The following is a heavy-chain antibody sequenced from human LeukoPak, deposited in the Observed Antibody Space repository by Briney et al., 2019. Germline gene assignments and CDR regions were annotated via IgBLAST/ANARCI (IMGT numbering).Heavy chain of an antibody. D-gene: IGHD4-11*01. Sequence: GESLKISCQGSGYSFTNYWIGWVRQAPGKGLEWVAVISYDGSNKYYADSAKGRFTISRDNSKNTLYLQMNSLRAEDTAVYYCARDRETVAGWFDPWGQGTLVTVSS. V-gene: IGHV3-30*19. CDR3: ARDRETVAGWFDP. CDR1: GYSFTNYW. CDR2: ISYDGSNK. J-gene: IGHJ5*02.